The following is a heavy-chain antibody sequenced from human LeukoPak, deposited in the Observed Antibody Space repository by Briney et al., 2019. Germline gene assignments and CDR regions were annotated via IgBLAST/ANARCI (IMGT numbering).Heavy chain of an antibody. D-gene: IGHD2-21*02. Sequence: ASVKVSCKASGYTFTIYGISWVRQAPGQGLEWMGWISAYNGNTNYAQKLQGRVTMTRNTSTSTAHMELRSLSSDDTAVYYCARDGCGGDCIYFDYWGPGTLVTVSS. CDR1: GYTFTIYG. V-gene: IGHV1-18*01. CDR3: ARDGCGGDCIYFDY. J-gene: IGHJ4*02. CDR2: ISAYNGNT.